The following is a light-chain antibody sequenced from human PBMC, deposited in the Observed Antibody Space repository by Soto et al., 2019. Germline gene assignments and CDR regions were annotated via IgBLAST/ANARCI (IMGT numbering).Light chain of an antibody. CDR3: QQYESSPTT. CDR2: GAS. V-gene: IGKV3-20*01. J-gene: IGKJ4*01. Sequence: ELVLTHSPGTLSLSPGERATLSCRASQSVSSTYLARYQQKPGQAPRLLIYGASSRATGIPDRFSGSGSGTDFTLTISRLEPEDFAVYYCQQYESSPTTFGGGTKVEIK. CDR1: QSVSSTY.